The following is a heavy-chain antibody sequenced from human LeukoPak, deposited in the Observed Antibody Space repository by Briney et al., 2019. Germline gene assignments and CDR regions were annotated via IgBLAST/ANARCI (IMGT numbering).Heavy chain of an antibody. Sequence: GGSLRLSCAASGFTFSSYSMNWVRQAPGKGLEWVSSISSSSSYVYYADSVKGRFTISRDNAKNSLYLQMNSLRAEDTAVYYCAKEEGNSGSYSDWGQGTLVTVSS. V-gene: IGHV3-21*01. CDR3: AKEEGNSGSYSD. J-gene: IGHJ4*02. CDR1: GFTFSSYS. CDR2: ISSSSSYV. D-gene: IGHD1-26*01.